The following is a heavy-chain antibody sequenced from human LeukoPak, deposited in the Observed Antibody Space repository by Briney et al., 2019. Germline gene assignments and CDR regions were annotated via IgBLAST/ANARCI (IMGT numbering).Heavy chain of an antibody. D-gene: IGHD6-19*01. CDR2: INSDGSST. J-gene: IGHJ5*02. Sequence: PGGSLRLSCAASGFTFSSYWMHWVRQAPGKGLVWVSRINSDGSSTNYADSVKGRFTISRDNSKNTLYLQMNSLRAEDTAVYYCARYSSGSSDWFDPWGQGTLVTVSS. V-gene: IGHV3-74*01. CDR1: GFTFSSYW. CDR3: ARYSSGSSDWFDP.